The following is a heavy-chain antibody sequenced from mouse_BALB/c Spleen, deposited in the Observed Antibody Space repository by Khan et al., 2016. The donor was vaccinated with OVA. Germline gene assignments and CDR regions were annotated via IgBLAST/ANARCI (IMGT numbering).Heavy chain of an antibody. CDR1: GYSITSDYA. V-gene: IGHV3-2*02. Sequence: EVQLQESGPGLVKPSQSLSLTCTVTGYSITSDYAWDWSRQFPGNKLEWMGYISYGGSTSYTPSLKSRISITRDTSKNQFFLQFNSVTTEDTATYYCARKNYYGYAMDYWGQGTSVTVSS. CDR3: ARKNYYGYAMDY. CDR2: ISYGGST. J-gene: IGHJ4*01. D-gene: IGHD1-1*01.